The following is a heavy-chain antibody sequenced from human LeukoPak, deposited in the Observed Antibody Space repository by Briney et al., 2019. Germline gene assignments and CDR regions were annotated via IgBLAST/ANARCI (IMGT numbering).Heavy chain of an antibody. CDR3: AREGDY. J-gene: IGHJ4*02. CDR1: GYSISSGYY. V-gene: IGHV4-38-2*02. Sequence: SETLSLTCAVSGYSISSGYYWGWIRQPPGKGLEWIGSFYHSGSTYYNPSLKSRVTISVDTSKNQFSLKLSSVTAADTAVYYCAREGDYWGQGTLVTVSS. CDR2: FYHSGST.